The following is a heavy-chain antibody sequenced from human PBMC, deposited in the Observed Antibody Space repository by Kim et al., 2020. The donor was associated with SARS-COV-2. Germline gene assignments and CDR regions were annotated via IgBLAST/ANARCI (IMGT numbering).Heavy chain of an antibody. V-gene: IGHV3-21*01. CDR3: ARGYSSSWYWAFDI. Sequence: GGSLRLSCAASEFTFSRYSMNWVRQAPGKGLEWVSTISRNSDYIYYADSVEGRFTISRDNAKNSLYLQMNSLRAGDTAVYYCARGYSSSWYWAFDIWGQGTMVTVSS. J-gene: IGHJ3*02. CDR2: ISRNSDYI. D-gene: IGHD6-13*01. CDR1: EFTFSRYS.